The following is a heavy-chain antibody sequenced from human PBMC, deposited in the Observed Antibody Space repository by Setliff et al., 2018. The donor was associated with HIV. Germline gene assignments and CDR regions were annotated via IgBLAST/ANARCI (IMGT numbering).Heavy chain of an antibody. J-gene: IGHJ6*03. V-gene: IGHV4-31*03. CDR2: IYYSGST. D-gene: IGHD3-16*01. CDR1: GGSISSGGYY. CDR3: ARSKKRGDYYYYYYYMDV. Sequence: SETLSLTCTVSGGSISSGGYYWSWIRQHPGKGLEWIGYIYYSGSTYYNPSLKSRFTISVDTSKNQFSLKLSSVTAADTAVYYCARSKKRGDYYYYYYYMDVWGKGTTVTVSS.